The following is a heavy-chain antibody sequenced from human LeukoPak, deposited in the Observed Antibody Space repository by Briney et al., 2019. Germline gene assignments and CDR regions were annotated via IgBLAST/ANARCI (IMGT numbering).Heavy chain of an antibody. CDR2: IIPIFGTA. Sequence: SVKVSCKASGYTFTSYDINWVRQATGQGLEWMGGIIPIFGTANYAQKFQGRVTITADESTSTVHMELSSLRSEDTAVYYCARDFLWFGEAGAFDIWGQGTMVTVSS. J-gene: IGHJ3*02. CDR3: ARDFLWFGEAGAFDI. D-gene: IGHD3-10*01. V-gene: IGHV1-69*13. CDR1: GYTFTSYD.